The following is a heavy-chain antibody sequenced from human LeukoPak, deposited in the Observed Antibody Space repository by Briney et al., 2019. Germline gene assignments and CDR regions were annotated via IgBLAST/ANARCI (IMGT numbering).Heavy chain of an antibody. Sequence: GGSLRLSCAASGFTVSSNYMSWVRQAPGKGLEWVSVIYSGGSTYYADSVKGRFTISRHNSKNTLYLQMNSLGVEDTAVYFCTTWVGAHFDFWGQGTLVTVSS. V-gene: IGHV3-53*01. J-gene: IGHJ4*02. CDR2: IYSGGST. D-gene: IGHD1-26*01. CDR1: GFTVSSNY. CDR3: TTWVGAHFDF.